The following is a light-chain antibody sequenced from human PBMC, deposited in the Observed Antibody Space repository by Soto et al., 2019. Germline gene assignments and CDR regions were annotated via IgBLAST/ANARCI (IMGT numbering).Light chain of an antibody. CDR2: DVS. V-gene: IGKV1D-13*01. J-gene: IGKJ4*01. Sequence: AVPLTQSPSSLSASVGDRATIDCRASQGIVSALAWYQQKPGQDPKLLIYDVSTLESGVPSRFSGSGSGTDFNLTISRLQTEDFATYYCQQYNNYTLTFGEGTKVDIK. CDR3: QQYNNYTLT. CDR1: QGIVSA.